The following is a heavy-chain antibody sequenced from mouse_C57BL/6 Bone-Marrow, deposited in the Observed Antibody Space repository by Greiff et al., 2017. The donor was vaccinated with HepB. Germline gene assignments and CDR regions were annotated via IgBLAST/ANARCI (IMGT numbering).Heavy chain of an antibody. V-gene: IGHV1-15*01. CDR1: GYTFTDYE. Sequence: QVQLKQSGAELVRPGASVTLSCKASGYTFTDYEMHWVKQTPVHGLEWIGAIDPETGGTAYNQKFKGKAKLTADKSSSTAYMELRSLTSEDSAVYYCTRVYYYGRKDYWGQGTTLTVSS. CDR3: TRVYYYGRKDY. CDR2: IDPETGGT. D-gene: IGHD1-1*01. J-gene: IGHJ2*01.